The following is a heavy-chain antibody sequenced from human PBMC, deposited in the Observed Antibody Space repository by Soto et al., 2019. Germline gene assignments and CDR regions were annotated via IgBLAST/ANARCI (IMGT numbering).Heavy chain of an antibody. CDR3: TRESYALQTGTVGDEYYYYMDV. CDR1: GFTFSSYG. CDR2: IWYDGSNK. D-gene: IGHD1-1*01. V-gene: IGHV3-33*01. J-gene: IGHJ6*03. Sequence: QVQLVESGGGVVQPGRSLRLSCAASGFTFSSYGMHWVRQAPGKGLEWVAVIWYDGSNKYYADSVKGRFTSSRDNSKNTLYLQTNSLRAEHTAVYYCTRESYALQTGTVGDEYYYYMDVWGKGTTVTVSS.